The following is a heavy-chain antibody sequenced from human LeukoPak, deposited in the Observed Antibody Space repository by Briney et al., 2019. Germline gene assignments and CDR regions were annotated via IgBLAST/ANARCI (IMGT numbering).Heavy chain of an antibody. J-gene: IGHJ4*02. V-gene: IGHV3-30*03. CDR3: ARHYDSNSYGPGY. CDR2: ISFDGSNE. Sequence: GGSLRLSCAVSGFTFSSYAMHWVRQAPGKGLEWVGVISFDGSNEYYGDSVKGRFTISRDNSKNTLYLQMNSLRAEDMAVYYCARHYDSNSYGPGYWGQGTLVTVSS. CDR1: GFTFSSYA. D-gene: IGHD3-22*01.